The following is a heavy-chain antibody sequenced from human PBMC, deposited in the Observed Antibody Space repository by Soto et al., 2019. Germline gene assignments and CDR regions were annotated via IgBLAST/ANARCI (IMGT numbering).Heavy chain of an antibody. J-gene: IGHJ6*02. V-gene: IGHV4-39*01. CDR3: ARHTKTWIQLFYYYYGMDV. Sequence: QLQLQESGPGLVKPSETLSLTFTVSGGSISSSSYYWGWIRQPPGKGLEWIGSIYYSGSTYYNPSLKSRVTISVDTSKNQFSLKMSSVTAADTAVYYCARHTKTWIQLFYYYYGMDVWGQGTTVTVSS. CDR2: IYYSGST. D-gene: IGHD5-18*01. CDR1: GGSISSSSYY.